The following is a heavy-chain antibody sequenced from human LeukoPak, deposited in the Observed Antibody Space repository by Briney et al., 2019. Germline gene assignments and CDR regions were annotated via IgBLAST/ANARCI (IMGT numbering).Heavy chain of an antibody. J-gene: IGHJ4*02. D-gene: IGHD3-10*01. Sequence: GGSLRLSCAASGFTFSSYGMHWVRQAPGKGLEWVAFIRYDGSNKYCADSVKGRFTISRDNSKNTLYLQMNSLRAEDTAVYYCATGYYGSGSYYQIYWGQGTLVTVSS. CDR3: ATGYYGSGSYYQIY. V-gene: IGHV3-30*02. CDR2: IRYDGSNK. CDR1: GFTFSSYG.